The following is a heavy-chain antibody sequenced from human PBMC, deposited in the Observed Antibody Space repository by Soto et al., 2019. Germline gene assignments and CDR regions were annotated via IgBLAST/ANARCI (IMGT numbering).Heavy chain of an antibody. D-gene: IGHD2-2*01. CDR1: GFTFSSYS. CDR3: ARFSIVVVPAATEHYYYYYGMDV. Sequence: GGSLRLSCAASGFTFSSYSMNWVRQAPGKGLEWVSYISSSSSTIYYADSVKGRFTISRDNAKNSLYLQMNSLRAEDTAVYYCARFSIVVVPAATEHYYYYYGMDVWGQGTTVTVSS. V-gene: IGHV3-48*01. J-gene: IGHJ6*02. CDR2: ISSSSSTI.